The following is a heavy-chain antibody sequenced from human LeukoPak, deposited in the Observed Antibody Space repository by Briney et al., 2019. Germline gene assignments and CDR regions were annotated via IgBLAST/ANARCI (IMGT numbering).Heavy chain of an antibody. D-gene: IGHD3-10*01. CDR3: ARVSGLGMNEYYQH. CDR2: INNDGSDT. CDR1: GLSFADPW. Sequence: GGSLRLSCAASGLSFADPWMHWVRQAPGRGVVWVSRINNDGSDTRYADSVRGRFTISRDNAKNTLYLQMNSLRAEDTAVYYCARVSGLGMNEYYQHWGQGTLVTVPS. J-gene: IGHJ1*01. V-gene: IGHV3-74*01.